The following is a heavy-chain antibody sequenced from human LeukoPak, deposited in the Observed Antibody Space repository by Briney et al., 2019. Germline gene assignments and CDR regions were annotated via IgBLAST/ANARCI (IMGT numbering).Heavy chain of an antibody. V-gene: IGHV3-30-3*01. CDR3: ARDRGDYLDY. Sequence: GGSLRLSCAASGFTFSSYAMHWVRQAPGKGLEWVAVISYDGSNKYYADSVKGRFTISRDNSKNTLYLQMNSLRAEDTAVYYCARDRGDYLDYWGQGTLVTVSS. CDR1: GFTFSSYA. J-gene: IGHJ4*02. D-gene: IGHD3-10*01. CDR2: ISYDGSNK.